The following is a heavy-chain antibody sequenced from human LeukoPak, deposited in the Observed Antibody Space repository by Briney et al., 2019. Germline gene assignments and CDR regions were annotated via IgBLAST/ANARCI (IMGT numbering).Heavy chain of an antibody. J-gene: IGHJ4*02. CDR1: GFTFSSYA. V-gene: IGHV3-23*01. CDR2: ISGSGGST. CDR3: AKDDAWLRFGE. D-gene: IGHD3-10*01. Sequence: GGSLRLSCAASGFTFSSYAMSWVRQAPGKGLEWVSAISGSGGSTYYADSVKGRFTISRDNSKNTLYLEVISLTAEDTAVYYCAKDDAWLRFGEWSQGTLVTVSS.